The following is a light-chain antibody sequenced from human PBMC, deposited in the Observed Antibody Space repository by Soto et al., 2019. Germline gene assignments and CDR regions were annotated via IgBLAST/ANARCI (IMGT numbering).Light chain of an antibody. V-gene: IGKV1-8*01. CDR2: AAS. CDR1: QGISSY. Sequence: AIRMTQSPSSLSASTGDRVTIPCRASQGISSYLAWYQQKPGKAPKLLIYAASTLQSGVPSRFSGRGAGTDFTLTISCLQSEDFATYYCQQYYSYPRTCGQGTKVDI. CDR3: QQYYSYPRT. J-gene: IGKJ1*01.